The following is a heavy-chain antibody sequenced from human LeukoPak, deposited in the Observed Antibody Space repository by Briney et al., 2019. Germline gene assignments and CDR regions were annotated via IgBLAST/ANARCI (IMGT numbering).Heavy chain of an antibody. CDR3: AKGEISYGSGSPHFDC. CDR1: GFTFSSYA. J-gene: IGHJ4*02. D-gene: IGHD3-10*01. Sequence: GGSLRLSCAASGFTFSSYAMHWVRQAPGKGLEWVAVISYDGSNKYYADSVKGRFTISRDNSKNTLYLQMNSLRADDTAVYYCAKGEISYGSGSPHFDCWGQRTLVTVSS. CDR2: ISYDGSNK. V-gene: IGHV3-30*04.